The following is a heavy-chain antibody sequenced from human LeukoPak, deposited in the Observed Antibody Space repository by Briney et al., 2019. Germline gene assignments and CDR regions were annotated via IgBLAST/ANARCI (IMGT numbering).Heavy chain of an antibody. CDR2: ISKGGGTI. V-gene: IGHV3-11*01. Sequence: PGGSLRLSCAASGFTFGDYYMNWIRQAPGKGLEWVSYISKGGGTIYYADSVKGRFTISRDNAKNSLYLQMNSLRAEDTAVYYCASDVGYSSGRLDYWGLGTLVPV. D-gene: IGHD6-19*01. CDR3: ASDVGYSSGRLDY. CDR1: GFTFGDYY. J-gene: IGHJ4*02.